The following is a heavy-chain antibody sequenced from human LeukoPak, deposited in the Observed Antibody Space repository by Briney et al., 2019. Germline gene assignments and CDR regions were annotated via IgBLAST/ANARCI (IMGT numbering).Heavy chain of an antibody. J-gene: IGHJ4*02. CDR3: AKDTPLCYFDY. V-gene: IGHV3-30-3*02. D-gene: IGHD3-16*01. CDR2: VSYDGSNK. CDR1: GFSFSSYA. Sequence: GGSLRLSCAASGFSFSSYAMHWVRQAPGKGLEWVAVVSYDGSNKDSADSVKGRFTISRDNSKNTLYLQMNSLRADDTAVYYCAKDTPLCYFDYWGQGTLVTVSS.